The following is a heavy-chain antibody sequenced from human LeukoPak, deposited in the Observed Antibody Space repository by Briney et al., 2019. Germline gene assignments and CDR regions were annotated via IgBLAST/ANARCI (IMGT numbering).Heavy chain of an antibody. CDR2: IIPIFGTA. J-gene: IGHJ6*02. CDR3: AGACSRTSRYYYYGMDV. CDR1: GGTFSSYA. Sequence: SVKVSCKASGGTFSSYAISWVRQAPGQGLEWMGGIIPIFGTANYAQKFQGRVTITADESTSTAYMELNSLRSEDTAVYYCAGACSRTSRYYYYGMDVWGQGTTVTVSS. V-gene: IGHV1-69*01. D-gene: IGHD2-2*01.